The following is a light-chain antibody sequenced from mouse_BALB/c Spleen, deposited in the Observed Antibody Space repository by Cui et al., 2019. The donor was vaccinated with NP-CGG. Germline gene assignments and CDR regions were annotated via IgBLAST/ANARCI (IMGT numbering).Light chain of an antibody. V-gene: IGLV1*01. CDR1: TGAVTTNNY. Sequence: QAVVTQESALTTSPGETVTLTCRSSTGAVTTNNYANWVQEKSDHLFTGLIGGTNNRAPGVPARFSGSLIGDKAALTITGARTEDEAIYFCALWYTNHWLFGGGTKLTVL. CDR3: ALWYTNHWL. J-gene: IGLJ1*01. CDR2: GTN.